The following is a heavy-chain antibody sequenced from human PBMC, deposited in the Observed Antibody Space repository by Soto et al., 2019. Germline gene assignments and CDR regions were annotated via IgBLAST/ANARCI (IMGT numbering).Heavy chain of an antibody. J-gene: IGHJ4*02. CDR3: TTDLRDYDD. Sequence: GSLRVSSVSSGFSLRNAWMSWVRQALGKGLEWVGRIKSKNDCGTTDHAAPVKGRFSISRDDSKKTLYLQMNSLKTEDTAVYYCTTDLRDYDDSGQGSLVTVSS. V-gene: IGHV3-15*01. CDR1: GFSLRNAW. CDR2: IKSKNDCGTT.